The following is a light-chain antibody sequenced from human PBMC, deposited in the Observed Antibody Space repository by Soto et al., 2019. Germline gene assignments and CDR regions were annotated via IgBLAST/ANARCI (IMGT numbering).Light chain of an antibody. CDR1: QGISNY. CDR2: AAS. CDR3: QHYNSYPWT. J-gene: IGKJ1*01. Sequence: DIQMTQSPSSLSASVGDRFAITCRASQGISNYLAWYQQKPGKVPKLLIYAASTLQSGVPSRFSGSGSGTEFTLTISSLQPGDYATYYCQHYNSYPWTFGQGTKVDIK. V-gene: IGKV1-27*01.